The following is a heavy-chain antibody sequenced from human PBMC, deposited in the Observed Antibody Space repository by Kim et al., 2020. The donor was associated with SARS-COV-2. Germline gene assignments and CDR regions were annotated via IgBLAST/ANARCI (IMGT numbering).Heavy chain of an antibody. CDR3: AREGDFWSGHNQYYFDY. D-gene: IGHD3-3*01. CDR1: GGSISSYY. J-gene: IGHJ4*02. CDR2: IYYSGST. Sequence: SETLSLTCTVSGGSISSYYWSWIRQPPGKGLEWIGYIYYSGSTNYNPSLKSRVTISVDTSKNQFSLKLSSVTAADTAVYYCAREGDFWSGHNQYYFDYWGQGTLVTVSS. V-gene: IGHV4-59*01.